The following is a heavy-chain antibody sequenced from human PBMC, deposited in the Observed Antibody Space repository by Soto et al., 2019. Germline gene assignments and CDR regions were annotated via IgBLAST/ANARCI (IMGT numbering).Heavy chain of an antibody. Sequence: GGSLRLSCAASGFTFSTYGMHWVRQAPGKGLEWVALVWFDGSDKYSSDSVKGRFTISRDNSKNTLYLQMNSLRAEDTAVYYCARLYCSASSCYSVGGFDIWGQGTMVTVSS. J-gene: IGHJ3*02. CDR3: ARLYCSASSCYSVGGFDI. D-gene: IGHD2-15*01. CDR2: VWFDGSDK. V-gene: IGHV3-33*01. CDR1: GFTFSTYG.